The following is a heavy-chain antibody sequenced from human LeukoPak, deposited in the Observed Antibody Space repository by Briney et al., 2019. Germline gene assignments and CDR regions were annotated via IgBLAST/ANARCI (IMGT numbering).Heavy chain of an antibody. V-gene: IGHV4-30-4*08. Sequence: SETLSLTCTVSGGSISSGDYYWSWIRQPPGKGLEWIGYIYYSGSTYYNQSLKSRVTISVDTSKNRSSLKLSSVTAVDTAVYYFVLRGCSYAYSPVIGYWGQGTLVTVSS. CDR1: GGSISSGDYY. J-gene: IGHJ4*02. D-gene: IGHD5-18*01. CDR3: VLRGCSYAYSPVIGY. CDR2: IYYSGST.